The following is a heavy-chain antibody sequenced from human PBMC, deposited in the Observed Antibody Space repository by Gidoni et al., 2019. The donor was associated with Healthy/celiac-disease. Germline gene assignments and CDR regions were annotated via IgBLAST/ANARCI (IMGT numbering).Heavy chain of an antibody. V-gene: IGHV3-23*01. CDR3: ARGYCSGGSCFHDAFDT. CDR1: GFTFSTHA. Sequence: EVQLLESGRGLVQPGGSLRLPCAPSGFTFSTHAMSWVRQAPGKGLECVSAISGSGGSTCYADSVKGRFTISRDNSKNTLYLQMNSLRAEDTAVYYCARGYCSGGSCFHDAFDTWGQGTMVTVSS. D-gene: IGHD2-15*01. J-gene: IGHJ3*02. CDR2: ISGSGGST.